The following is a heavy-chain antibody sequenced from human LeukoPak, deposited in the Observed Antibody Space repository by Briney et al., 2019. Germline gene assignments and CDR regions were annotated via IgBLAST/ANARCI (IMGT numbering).Heavy chain of an antibody. J-gene: IGHJ6*02. CDR3: AREDCSSTSCQDDYYYYYGMDV. D-gene: IGHD2-2*01. V-gene: IGHV1-69*04. Sequence: SVKVSCKASGGTFSSYAISWVRQAPGQGLEWMGRIIPILGIANYAQKFQGRVTITADKSTSTAYMELSSLRSEDTAVYYCAREDCSSTSCQDDYYYYYGMDVWGQGTTVTVSS. CDR2: IIPILGIA. CDR1: GGTFSSYA.